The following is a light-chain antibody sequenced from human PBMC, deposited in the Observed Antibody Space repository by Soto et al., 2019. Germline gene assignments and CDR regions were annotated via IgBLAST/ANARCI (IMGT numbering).Light chain of an antibody. CDR3: QQYHNYWT. V-gene: IGKV1-5*01. Sequence: EIQMTQSPSSLSASLGDTVTLTCRASQSISNWLAWYQQKPGKAPTLLVYDASKLETGVPSRFRGSGSGTEFTLTISSLQADDFATYYCQQYHNYWTFGQGTKVDNK. CDR2: DAS. J-gene: IGKJ1*01. CDR1: QSISNW.